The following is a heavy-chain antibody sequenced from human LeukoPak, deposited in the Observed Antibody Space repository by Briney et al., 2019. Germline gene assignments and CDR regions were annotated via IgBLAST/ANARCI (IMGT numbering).Heavy chain of an antibody. CDR2: IKPDGSEK. Sequence: PGGSLRLSCAASEFSFSSYWMSWVRQAPGKGLEWVANIKPDGSEKNYVDSVKGRFTISRDNAKNSLYLQMNSLRAEDTAVYYCAKDSRVAAAGRLYYYYYYMDVWGKGTTVTVSS. D-gene: IGHD6-13*01. J-gene: IGHJ6*03. V-gene: IGHV3-7*03. CDR3: AKDSRVAAAGRLYYYYYYMDV. CDR1: EFSFSSYW.